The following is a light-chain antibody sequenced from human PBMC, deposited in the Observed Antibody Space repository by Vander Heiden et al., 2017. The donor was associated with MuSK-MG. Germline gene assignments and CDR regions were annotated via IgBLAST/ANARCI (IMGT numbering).Light chain of an antibody. CDR1: QSITTS. J-gene: IGKJ1*01. CDR3: QQSLSFPKT. CDR2: AAS. V-gene: IGKV1-39*01. Sequence: DIQMTQSPSSLSASVGDRVTITCRASQSITTSLNWYQLKPGKVPKLLIYAASSLQSGVPSRFRGSGSGTDFTLTIITLQPEDFATYYCQQSLSFPKTFGQGTKVEIK.